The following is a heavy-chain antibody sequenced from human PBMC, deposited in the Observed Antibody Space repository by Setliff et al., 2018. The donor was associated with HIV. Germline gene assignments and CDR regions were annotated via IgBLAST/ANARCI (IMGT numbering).Heavy chain of an antibody. V-gene: IGHV4-59*12. Sequence: SETLSLTCTVSRGSISSFHWSWIRRPPGMGLEWIGYISNVGHTNCIPSLKSRVTISMDTSKDQFSLKLSSVTAADTAVYYCARALRRVTGSEWFDPWGQGTLVTVSS. CDR2: ISNVGHT. CDR3: ARALRRVTGSEWFDP. J-gene: IGHJ5*02. CDR1: RGSISSFH. D-gene: IGHD2-21*02.